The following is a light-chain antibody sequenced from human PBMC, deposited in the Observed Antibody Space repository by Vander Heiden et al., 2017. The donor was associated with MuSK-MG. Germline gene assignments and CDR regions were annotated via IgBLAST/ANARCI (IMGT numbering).Light chain of an antibody. CDR3: LQYFSFPYT. CDR1: QSVLYHTNNKNY. V-gene: IGKV4-1*01. J-gene: IGKJ2*01. Sequence: IVLTESPDSLAVSLCERATINCMSSQSVLYHTNNKNYLAWYQQKPGQPPKLFIYWASTRESGVPDRFTGSGSGTDFTLTISSLQAEDVAVYYCLQYFSFPYTLGQGTNLEI. CDR2: WAS.